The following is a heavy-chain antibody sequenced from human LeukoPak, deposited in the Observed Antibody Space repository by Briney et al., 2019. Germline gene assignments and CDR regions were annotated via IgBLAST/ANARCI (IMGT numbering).Heavy chain of an antibody. CDR3: VRLRGASGTINHFDP. CDR1: GYSFTTYW. J-gene: IGHJ5*02. D-gene: IGHD3-10*01. CDR2: IYPDDSDT. V-gene: IGHV5-51*01. Sequence: GESLKISCETSGYSFTTYWIGWGRQMPGTGLEWVGAIYPDDSDTRYSPSFQGQVVISADKSIRTAYLQWNTLKTSDTAMYYCVRLRGASGTINHFDPWGQGTLVTVSS.